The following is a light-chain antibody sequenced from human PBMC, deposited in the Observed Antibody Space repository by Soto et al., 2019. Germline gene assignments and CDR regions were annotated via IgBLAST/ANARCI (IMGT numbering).Light chain of an antibody. CDR3: QQYNSWPLT. V-gene: IGKV3-15*01. Sequence: EIVLTQSPDTLSLSPGERATLSCRASKSVSLSLAWYQMRPGQPPRLLIYGASTRATDIPARFSGSGSGTDFTLTISSLQSEDFATYYCQQYNSWPLTFGGGTKVDI. CDR2: GAS. J-gene: IGKJ4*01. CDR1: KSVSLS.